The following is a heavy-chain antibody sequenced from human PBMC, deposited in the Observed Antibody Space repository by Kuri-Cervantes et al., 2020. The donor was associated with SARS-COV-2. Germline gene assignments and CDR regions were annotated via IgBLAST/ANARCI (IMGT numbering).Heavy chain of an antibody. D-gene: IGHD3-3*01. Sequence: GGSLRLSCTVSGYSISSGYYWGWIRQAPGKGLEWVSYISSSSSTIYYADSVKGRFTISRDNAKNSLYLQMNSLRAEDTAVYYCARDDYDFWSGLPYYMDVWGKGTTVTVSS. CDR2: ISSSSSTI. J-gene: IGHJ6*03. CDR3: ARDDYDFWSGLPYYMDV. CDR1: GYSISSGYY. V-gene: IGHV3-11*04.